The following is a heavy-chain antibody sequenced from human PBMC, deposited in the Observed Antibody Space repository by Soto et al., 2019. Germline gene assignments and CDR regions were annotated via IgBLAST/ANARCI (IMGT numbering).Heavy chain of an antibody. J-gene: IGHJ4*02. CDR3: ARGVANGSYYGGGY. CDR2: VNPNSGNR. Sequence: QVQLVQSGAEVKKPGASVKLSCKASGYTFTSYDINWVRQAAGQGLEWMGWVNPNSGNRDFAQKFQGRVTMTRDTSISTVYMELSSLRPEDTAVYYCARGVANGSYYGGGYWGQGTMGTVSS. V-gene: IGHV1-8*01. CDR1: GYTFTSYD. D-gene: IGHD1-26*01.